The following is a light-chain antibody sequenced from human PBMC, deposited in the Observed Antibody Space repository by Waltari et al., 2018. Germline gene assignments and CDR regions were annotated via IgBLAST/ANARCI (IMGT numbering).Light chain of an antibody. Sequence: IMLTQSPGTLSLSPGARATLSCRASQSISRYLAWYQQKPGQAPRLLIYDASTRATGIPDRFSGSGSGTDFSLTISRLEPEDFAVYYCQKYGSLPATFGQGTKVEIK. J-gene: IGKJ1*01. CDR1: QSISRY. V-gene: IGKV3-20*01. CDR2: DAS. CDR3: QKYGSLPAT.